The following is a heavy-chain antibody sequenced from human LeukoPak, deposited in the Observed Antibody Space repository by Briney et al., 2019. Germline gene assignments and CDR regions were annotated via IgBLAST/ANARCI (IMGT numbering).Heavy chain of an antibody. V-gene: IGHV4-59*08. CDR3: ARHQQQGGNWFDP. Sequence: PSETLSLTCTVSGGSISSYYWSWIRQPPGKGLEWIGYIYYSGSTNYNPSLKSRVTISVDTSKNQFSLKLSSVTAADTAVYYCARHQQQGGNWFDPWGQGTLVTVSS. D-gene: IGHD6-13*01. CDR2: IYYSGST. CDR1: GGSISSYY. J-gene: IGHJ5*02.